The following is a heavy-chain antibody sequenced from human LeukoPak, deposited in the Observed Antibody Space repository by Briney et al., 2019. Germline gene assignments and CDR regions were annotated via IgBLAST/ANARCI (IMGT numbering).Heavy chain of an antibody. V-gene: IGHV3-21*01. CDR1: GFTFSSYA. CDR3: ARDSTYYDFWSGYYNDAFDI. CDR2: ISSSSSYI. Sequence: GGSLRLSCAASGFTFSSYAMSWVRQAPGKGLEWVSSISSSSSYIYYADSVKGRFTISRDNAKNSLYLQMNSLRAEDTAVYYCARDSTYYDFWSGYYNDAFDIWGQGTMVTVSS. J-gene: IGHJ3*02. D-gene: IGHD3-3*01.